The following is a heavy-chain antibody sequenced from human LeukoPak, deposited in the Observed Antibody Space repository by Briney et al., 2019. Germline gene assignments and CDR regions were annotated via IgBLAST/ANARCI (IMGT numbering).Heavy chain of an antibody. V-gene: IGHV1-2*02. CDR2: INPNSGGT. CDR1: GYTFTGYY. CDR3: ARDAMVRGVTKLTPPDY. Sequence: ASVKVSCKASGYTFTGYYMHWVRQAPGQGLEWMGWINPNSGGTNYAQKLQGRVTMTTDTSTSTAYMELRSLRSDDTAVYYCARDAMVRGVTKLTPPDYWGQGTLVTVSS. D-gene: IGHD3-10*01. J-gene: IGHJ4*02.